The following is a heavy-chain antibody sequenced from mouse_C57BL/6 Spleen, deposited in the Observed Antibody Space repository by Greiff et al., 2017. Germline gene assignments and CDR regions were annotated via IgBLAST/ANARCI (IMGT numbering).Heavy chain of an antibody. D-gene: IGHD2-4*01. CDR3: AREDDYDYFVY. V-gene: IGHV3-6*01. J-gene: IGHJ2*01. CDR2: ISYDGSN. Sequence: EVQVVESGPGLVKPSQSLSLTCSVTGYSITSGYYWNWIRQFPGNKLEWMGYISYDGSNNYNPSLKNRISITRDTSKNQFFLKLNSVTTEDTATYYCAREDDYDYFVYWGQGTTLTVSS. CDR1: GYSITSGYY.